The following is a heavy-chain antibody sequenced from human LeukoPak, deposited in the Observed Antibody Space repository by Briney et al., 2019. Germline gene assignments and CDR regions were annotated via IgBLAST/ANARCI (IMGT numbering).Heavy chain of an antibody. D-gene: IGHD3-10*01. J-gene: IGHJ4*02. Sequence: PGGSLRLSCAASGFTFSSDGMHWVRQAPGKGLEWVAFIRYDGSNKYYADSVKGRFTIPRDNSKNTLYLQMNSLRAEDTAVYYCAKDRGEGRGVITLIDYWGQGTLVTVSS. CDR1: GFTFSSDG. V-gene: IGHV3-30*02. CDR2: IRYDGSNK. CDR3: AKDRGEGRGVITLIDY.